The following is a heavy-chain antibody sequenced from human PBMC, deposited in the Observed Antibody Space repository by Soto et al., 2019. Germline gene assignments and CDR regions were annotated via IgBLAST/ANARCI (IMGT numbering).Heavy chain of an antibody. D-gene: IGHD3-22*01. CDR3: ARDAGELPVVTVGVFVF. CDR1: GFTFSNYA. J-gene: IGHJ4*02. V-gene: IGHV3-23*01. Sequence: PGGSLRLSCAASGFTFSNYAMSWVRQAPGKGLEWVSAFSGSGDSTFYADSVKGRFTVSRDNSKKTLYLQLNSLRDEDTAVYYCARDAGELPVVTVGVFVFCGRGTLVTVS. CDR2: FSGSGDST.